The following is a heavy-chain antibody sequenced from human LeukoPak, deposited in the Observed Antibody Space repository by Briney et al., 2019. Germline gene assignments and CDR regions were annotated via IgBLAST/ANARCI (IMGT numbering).Heavy chain of an antibody. D-gene: IGHD4-23*01. Sequence: PSETLSLTCSVSVVSISSLTRLPHPPGKGLEWIGYIYYSGSGSTNYNPSLKSRVSISVDTSKNCFSLKLSSVTAADTAVYYCARRGGHGGSFDYWGQGTLVTVSS. CDR2: IYYSGSGST. CDR1: VVSISS. CDR3: ARRGGHGGSFDY. J-gene: IGHJ4*02. V-gene: IGHV4-59*08.